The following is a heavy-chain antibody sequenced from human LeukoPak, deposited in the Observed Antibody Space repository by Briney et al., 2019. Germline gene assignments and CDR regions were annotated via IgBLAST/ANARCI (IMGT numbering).Heavy chain of an antibody. CDR3: AKDQFYGSGSYKTYYYYYMDV. V-gene: IGHV3-48*03. J-gene: IGHJ6*03. D-gene: IGHD3-10*01. CDR1: GFTFSSYE. Sequence: PGGSLRLSCAASGFTFSSYEMNWVRQAPGKGLEWISDISSSGSTINYADSVKGRFTISRDNSKNTLYLQMNSLRAEDTAVYYCAKDQFYGSGSYKTYYYYYMDVWGKGTTVTISS. CDR2: ISSSGSTI.